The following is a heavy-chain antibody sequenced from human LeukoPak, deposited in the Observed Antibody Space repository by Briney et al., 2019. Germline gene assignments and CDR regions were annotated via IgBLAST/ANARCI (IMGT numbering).Heavy chain of an antibody. CDR2: IYYSGST. CDR3: ARSPEGSGYYSRYYYYGMDV. Sequence: SETPSLTCTVSGGSISSSSYYWGWIRQPPGKGLEWIGYIYYSGSTNYNPSLESRVTISVDTSKNQFSLKLSSVTAADTAVYYCARSPEGSGYYSRYYYYGMDVWGQGTTVTVSS. V-gene: IGHV4-61*05. D-gene: IGHD3-22*01. CDR1: GGSISSSSYY. J-gene: IGHJ6*02.